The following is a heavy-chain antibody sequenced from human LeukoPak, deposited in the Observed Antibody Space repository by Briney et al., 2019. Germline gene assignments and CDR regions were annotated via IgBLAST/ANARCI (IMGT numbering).Heavy chain of an antibody. J-gene: IGHJ4*02. CDR2: ISPGGGTT. Sequence: GGSLRLSCAVSGFAFGSEAMSWVRQSPARGLEWVASISPGGGTTYYADYVKGRFTISRDNSKNTVFLQMNSLRVEDTAVYFCAKGQGGDFWSGSAYFDWGQGTLVTVSS. CDR3: AKGQGGDFWSGSAYFD. D-gene: IGHD3-3*01. V-gene: IGHV3-23*01. CDR1: GFAFGSEA.